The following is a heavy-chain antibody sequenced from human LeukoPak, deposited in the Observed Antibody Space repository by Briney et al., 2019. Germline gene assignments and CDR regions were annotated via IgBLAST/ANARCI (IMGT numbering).Heavy chain of an antibody. V-gene: IGHV3-23*01. CDR1: GFVFSNFG. Sequence: GGSLRLSCAASGFVFSNFGMTWVRQAPGKGLEWVSTTSAGGEDKHYADSVKGRFTISRDSSKNTLSLQMHSLRAEDTAVYYCAKDRGHYYTYDYWGQGTLVTVSS. J-gene: IGHJ4*02. D-gene: IGHD3-22*01. CDR2: TSAGGEDK. CDR3: AKDRGHYYTYDY.